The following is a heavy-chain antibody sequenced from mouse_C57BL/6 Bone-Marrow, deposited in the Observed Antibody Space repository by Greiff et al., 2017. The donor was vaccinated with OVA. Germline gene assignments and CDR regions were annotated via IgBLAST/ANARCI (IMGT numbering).Heavy chain of an antibody. CDR2: INPYNGGT. J-gene: IGHJ2*01. CDR1: GYTFTDYY. Sequence: VQLQQSGPVLVKPGASVKMSCKASGYTFTDYYMNWVKQSHGKSLEWIGVINPYNGGTSYNQKFKGKATLTVDKSSSTAYMELNSLTSEDSAVYYCARMRDYDGFDYWGQGTTLTVSS. CDR3: ARMRDYDGFDY. D-gene: IGHD2-4*01. V-gene: IGHV1-19*01.